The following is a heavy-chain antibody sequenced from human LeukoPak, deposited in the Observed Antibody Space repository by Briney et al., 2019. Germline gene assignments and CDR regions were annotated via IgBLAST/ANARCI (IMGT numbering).Heavy chain of an antibody. V-gene: IGHV4-39*01. D-gene: IGHD2-15*01. Sequence: SETLSLTCTVSGCSIGSSRFYWGWLRQPPGKGLEWTGSIDYSGKTFYNPSLKSRVTISVDTSKNQFSLKLSSVTAADTAVYYCARHCSDGSCYEYWGQGTLVSVSS. J-gene: IGHJ4*02. CDR1: GCSIGSSRFY. CDR2: IDYSGKT. CDR3: ARHCSDGSCYEY.